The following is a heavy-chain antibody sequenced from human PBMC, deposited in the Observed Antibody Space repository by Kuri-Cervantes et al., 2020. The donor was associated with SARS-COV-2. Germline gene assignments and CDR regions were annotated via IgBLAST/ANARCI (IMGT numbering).Heavy chain of an antibody. Sequence: GESLKISCKASGYTFTDYYMHWVRQAPGQGLEWMGWINPNSGGTNYAQKFQGWVTMTRDTSISTAYMEVSRLTSDDTAVYYCARGARITIFGVVIRGRENPCFDPWGQGTLVTVSS. CDR1: GYTFTDYY. J-gene: IGHJ5*02. CDR2: INPNSGGT. CDR3: ARGARITIFGVVIRGRENPCFDP. V-gene: IGHV1-2*04. D-gene: IGHD3-3*01.